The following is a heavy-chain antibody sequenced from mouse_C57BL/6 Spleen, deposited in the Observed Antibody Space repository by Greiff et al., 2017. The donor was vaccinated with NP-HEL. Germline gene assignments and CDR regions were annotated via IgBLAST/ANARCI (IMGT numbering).Heavy chain of an antibody. V-gene: IGHV1-69*01. CDR2: IDPSDSYP. D-gene: IGHD1-1*01. J-gene: IGHJ3*01. CDR3: ASGGGGSSPPGFAY. Sequence: VQLQQPGAELVMPGASVKLSCKASGYTFTSYWMHWVKQRPGQGLEWIGEIDPSDSYPNYNQKFKGKSTLTVDKSSSTAYMQLSSLTSEDSAVYYCASGGGGSSPPGFAYWGQGTLVTVSA. CDR1: GYTFTSYW.